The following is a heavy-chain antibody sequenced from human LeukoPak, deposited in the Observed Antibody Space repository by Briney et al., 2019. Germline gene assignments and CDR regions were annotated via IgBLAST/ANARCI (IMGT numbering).Heavy chain of an antibody. CDR3: ARIPTASNTDS. Sequence: SETLSLTCAVYGVSFSGYYWSWVREPPGKGLEWIGEINHSGSTNYNPSLKSRVTISVDTSKNQFSLVLSFVTAADTAVLFCARIPTASNTDSWGQETPRTVSS. CDR1: GVSFSGYY. CDR2: INHSGST. V-gene: IGHV4-34*01. D-gene: IGHD2-21*02. J-gene: IGHJ5*01.